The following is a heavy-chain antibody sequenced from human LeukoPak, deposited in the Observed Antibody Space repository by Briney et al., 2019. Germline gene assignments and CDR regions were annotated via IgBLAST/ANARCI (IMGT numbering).Heavy chain of an antibody. V-gene: IGHV3-30*03. CDR1: GFTFSSYG. J-gene: IGHJ4*02. Sequence: PGGSLRLSCAASGFTFSSYGMHWVRQAPGKGLEWVAVISYDGSNKYYADSVKGRFTISRDNAKNTLYLQMNSLRAEDTAVYYCARAWWELPGAFDYWGQGTLVTVSS. CDR2: ISYDGSNK. D-gene: IGHD1-26*01. CDR3: ARAWWELPGAFDY.